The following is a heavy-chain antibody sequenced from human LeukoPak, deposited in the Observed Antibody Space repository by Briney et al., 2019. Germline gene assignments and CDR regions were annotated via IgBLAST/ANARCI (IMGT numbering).Heavy chain of an antibody. V-gene: IGHV3-21*01. D-gene: IGHD5-18*01. CDR3: ARGEDTAMISGGYNWFDP. CDR2: FTSGSRSI. Sequence: PGGSLRLSCAASGFTFSSYSMTWVRQAPGKGLEWVSSFTSGSRSIYYADSVKGRFTISRDNAKKSLYLQMNSLRADDTAVYYCARGEDTAMISGGYNWFDPWGQGTLVTVSS. CDR1: GFTFSSYS. J-gene: IGHJ5*02.